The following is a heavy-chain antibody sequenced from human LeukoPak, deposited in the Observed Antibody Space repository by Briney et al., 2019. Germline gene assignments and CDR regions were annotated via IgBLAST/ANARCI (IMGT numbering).Heavy chain of an antibody. CDR2: INPNSGGT. D-gene: IGHD6-19*01. J-gene: IGHJ4*02. V-gene: IGHV1-8*03. CDR1: GYTFTSYG. Sequence: ASVKVSCKASGYTFTSYGISWVRQAPGQGLEWMAWINPNSGGTNYAQKFQGRVTITRNTSISTAYMELSSLRSEDTAVYYCARGEYSSGWYDIDYWGQGTLVTVSS. CDR3: ARGEYSSGWYDIDY.